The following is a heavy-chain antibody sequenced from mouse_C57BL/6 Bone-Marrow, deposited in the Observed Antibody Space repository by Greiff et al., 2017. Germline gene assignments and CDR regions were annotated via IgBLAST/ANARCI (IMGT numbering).Heavy chain of an antibody. J-gene: IGHJ1*03. V-gene: IGHV5-16*01. Sequence: QVVESEGGLVQPGSSMKLSCTASGFTFSDSYMAWVRQVPEKGLEWVANINYDGSSTYYLDSLKSRFIISRDNAKNILYLQMSSLKSEDTATYYCAREGDYYGRDWYFDVGGTGNTVTVSA. CDR2: INYDGSST. CDR3: AREGDYYGRDWYFDV. CDR1: GFTFSDSY. D-gene: IGHD1-1*01.